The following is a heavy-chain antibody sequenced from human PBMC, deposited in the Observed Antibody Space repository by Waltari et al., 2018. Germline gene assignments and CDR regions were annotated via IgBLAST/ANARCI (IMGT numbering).Heavy chain of an antibody. V-gene: IGHV2-70*04. CDR2: IDWDNDK. J-gene: IGHJ3*02. Sequence: QVTLKESGPAVVPPTQTLTLTCAFSGFSLITTGMRAPWVRQPPGKALEWLARIDWDNDKFYSPSLETRLTISKDISKNEVVLTVTNMDPADTATYYCARIDPLGAFDIWGQGIMVTVSS. CDR1: GFSLITTGMR. D-gene: IGHD3-16*01. CDR3: ARIDPLGAFDI.